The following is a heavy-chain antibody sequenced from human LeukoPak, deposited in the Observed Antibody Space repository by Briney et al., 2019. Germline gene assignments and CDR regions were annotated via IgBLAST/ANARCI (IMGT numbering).Heavy chain of an antibody. CDR3: ARRIAAAGNDAFDI. D-gene: IGHD6-13*01. CDR1: GYTFTDYY. Sequence: ASVKVSCKASGYTFTDYYIHWVRQAPGQGLGWMGWINPNSGDTNYAQKFQGRVTMTRDTSISTAYMELSRLRSDDTAVYYCARRIAAAGNDAFDIWGQGTMVAASS. V-gene: IGHV1-2*02. CDR2: INPNSGDT. J-gene: IGHJ3*02.